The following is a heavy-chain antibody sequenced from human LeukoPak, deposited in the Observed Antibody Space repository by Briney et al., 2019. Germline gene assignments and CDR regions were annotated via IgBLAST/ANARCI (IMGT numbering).Heavy chain of an antibody. Sequence: SETLSLTCTVSGDSISKYYWSWIRQPPGEGLGWIVYISNGGTTKYNPSLKSRVTISVDTSNNQLSLRLSSVTAADTAVYHCVRLQPNTGEWAFDIWGQGTMVSVSS. CDR1: GDSISKYY. J-gene: IGHJ3*02. CDR2: ISNGGTT. V-gene: IGHV4-59*01. CDR3: VRLQPNTGEWAFDI. D-gene: IGHD1-1*01.